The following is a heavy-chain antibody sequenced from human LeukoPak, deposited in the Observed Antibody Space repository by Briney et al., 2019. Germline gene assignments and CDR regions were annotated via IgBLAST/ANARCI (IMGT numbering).Heavy chain of an antibody. Sequence: PSQTLSLTCAVSGGSISSGGYSWSWIRQPPGKGLEWIGEINHSGSTNYNPSLKSRVTISVDTSKNQFSLKLSSVTAADTAVYYCARRSNSGYDFWGQGTLVTVSS. V-gene: IGHV4-30-2*01. J-gene: IGHJ4*02. D-gene: IGHD5-12*01. CDR3: ARRSNSGYDF. CDR1: GGSISSGGYS. CDR2: INHSGST.